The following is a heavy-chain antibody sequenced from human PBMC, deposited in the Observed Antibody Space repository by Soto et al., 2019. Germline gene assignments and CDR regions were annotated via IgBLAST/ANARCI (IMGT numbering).Heavy chain of an antibody. D-gene: IGHD3-3*01. CDR3: ARDHERFLEWLVYFDY. CDR2: ISYDGSNK. J-gene: IGHJ4*02. CDR1: GFTFSSYA. V-gene: IGHV3-30-3*01. Sequence: GGSLRLSCAASGFTFSSYAMHWVRQAPGKGLEGVAVISYDGSNKYYADSVKGRFTSSRDNSKNTLYLQMNSLRAEDTAVYYCARDHERFLEWLVYFDYWGQGTLVTVSS.